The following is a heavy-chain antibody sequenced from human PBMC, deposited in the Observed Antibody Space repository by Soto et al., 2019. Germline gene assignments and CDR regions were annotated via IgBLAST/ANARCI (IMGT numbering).Heavy chain of an antibody. J-gene: IGHJ6*02. D-gene: IGHD2-8*01. CDR2: ISGYNGDT. CDR3: AKNGQPPYYYYGLDV. CDR1: GYTFSRYG. V-gene: IGHV1-18*01. Sequence: QGQLVQSGGEVKKSGASVKVSCKASGYTFSRYGISWVRQAPGQGLEWMGWISGYNGDTNYAQKFQGRVTHTIDTSTTTAYMELRSLTSDDTAVYYCAKNGQPPYYYYGLDVWGQGTTVTVSS.